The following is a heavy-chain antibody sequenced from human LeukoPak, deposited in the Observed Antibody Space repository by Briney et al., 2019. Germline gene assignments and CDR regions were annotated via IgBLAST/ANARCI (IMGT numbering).Heavy chain of an antibody. CDR2: IYYSGTT. Sequence: PWETLSLTCTVSGGSISIYFWSWLRQPPGKGLEWIGYIYYSGTTNYNPSLKSRFTISVDTSKNQFSLKLSSVTAADTAVYYCARGVYIAAAQYGYWGQGTLVTVSS. CDR3: ARGVYIAAAQYGY. V-gene: IGHV4-59*01. J-gene: IGHJ4*02. CDR1: GGSISIYF. D-gene: IGHD6-13*01.